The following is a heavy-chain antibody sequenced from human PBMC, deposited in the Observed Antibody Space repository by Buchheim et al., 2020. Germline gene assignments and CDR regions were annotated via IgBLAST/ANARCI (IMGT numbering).Heavy chain of an antibody. CDR2: IWYDGSNK. CDR3: ARDRWPPYYYGSESYHSEFDY. D-gene: IGHD3-10*01. V-gene: IGHV3-33*01. Sequence: QVQLVESGGGVVQPGRSLRLSCAASGFTFSSYGMHWVRQAPGKGLEWVAVIWYDGSNKYYADSVKGRFTISRDNSKNTLYLQMNSLRAEDTAVYYCARDRWPPYYYGSESYHSEFDYWGQGTL. J-gene: IGHJ4*02. CDR1: GFTFSSYG.